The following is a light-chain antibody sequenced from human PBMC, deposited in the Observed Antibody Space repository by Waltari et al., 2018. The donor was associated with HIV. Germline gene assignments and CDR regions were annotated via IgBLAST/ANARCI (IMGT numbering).Light chain of an antibody. CDR1: QSVLYNSNNKNC. CDR2: WAS. J-gene: IGKJ4*01. CDR3: QQYYSIPLT. V-gene: IGKV4-1*01. Sequence: DIVMTQSPDSLAVSLGEGATINCKSSQSVLYNSNNKNCLAWYQQKPGQPPKLLIYWASTRESGVPDRFSGSGSGTDFTLTISTLQAEDVAVYYCQQYYSIPLTFGGGTKVEIK.